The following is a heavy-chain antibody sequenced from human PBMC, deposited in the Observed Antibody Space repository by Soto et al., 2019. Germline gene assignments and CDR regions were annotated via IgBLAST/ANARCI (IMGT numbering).Heavy chain of an antibody. J-gene: IGHJ3*02. CDR1: TFTFSSYG. CDR2: VWFDGSDK. D-gene: IGHD2-2*01. Sequence: GGSLRLSCAASTFTFSSYGMHWVRQAPGKGLEWVALVWFDGSDKYYTDSVKGRFTISRDNSKNTLYLQMDSLRAEDTAVYYCARLYCSSSSCYSVGAFDIWGQGTMVTV. V-gene: IGHV3-33*01. CDR3: ARLYCSSSSCYSVGAFDI.